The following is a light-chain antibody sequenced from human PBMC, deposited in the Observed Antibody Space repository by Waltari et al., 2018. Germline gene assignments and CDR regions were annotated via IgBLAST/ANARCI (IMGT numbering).Light chain of an antibody. CDR2: GKN. CDR1: SLRSYY. Sequence: SSELTQDPAVSVALGQTVRITCQGDSLRSYYASWYQQKPGQAPVLVIYGKNNRPSGIPDRLSGSSSGNTASLTISGAQAEDEADYYCNSRDSSGNHVLFGGGTKLTVL. J-gene: IGLJ2*01. V-gene: IGLV3-19*01. CDR3: NSRDSSGNHVL.